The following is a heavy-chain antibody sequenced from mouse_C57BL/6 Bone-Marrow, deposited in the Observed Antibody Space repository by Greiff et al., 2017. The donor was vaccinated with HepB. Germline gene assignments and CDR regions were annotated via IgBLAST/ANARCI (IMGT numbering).Heavy chain of an antibody. V-gene: IGHV1-26*01. J-gene: IGHJ2*01. CDR3: ARRLKGYFDY. CDR2: INPNNGGT. CDR1: GYTFTDYY. Sequence: EVQLQQSGPELVKPGASVKISCKASGYTFTDYYMNWVKQSHGKSLEWIGDINPNNGGTSYNQKFKGKATLTVDKSSSTAYMELRSLTSEDSAVYYGARRLKGYFDYWGQGTTLTVSS. D-gene: IGHD1-3*01.